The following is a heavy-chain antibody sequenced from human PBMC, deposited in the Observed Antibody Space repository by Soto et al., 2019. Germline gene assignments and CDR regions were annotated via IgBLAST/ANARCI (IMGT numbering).Heavy chain of an antibody. Sequence: SETLSLTCTVSGGSISSGDYYWSWIRQHPGKGLEWIGYIYYSGSTYDNPSLESRVTISVDTSENHFSLKLSSVTAADTAVYYCARALGHCSSTSCYRAVFDYWGQGTLVTVSS. CDR1: GGSISSGDYY. D-gene: IGHD2-2*01. J-gene: IGHJ4*02. V-gene: IGHV4-31*03. CDR2: IYYSGST. CDR3: ARALGHCSSTSCYRAVFDY.